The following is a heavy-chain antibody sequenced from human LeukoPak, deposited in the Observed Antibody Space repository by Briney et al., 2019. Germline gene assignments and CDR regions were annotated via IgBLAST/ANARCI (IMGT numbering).Heavy chain of an antibody. CDR2: ISGSSTSGSSSFI. J-gene: IGHJ4*02. CDR3: ARDWAMID. CDR1: GFIFSSHS. Sequence: GGSLRLSCAASGFIFSSHSMNWARQAPGKGLEWLSYISGSSTSGSSSFIYYADSVKGRFTNSRDNAKNSLYLQMKGLRVEDTAVYYCARDWAMIDWGQRTLVTVSS. D-gene: IGHD5-12*01. V-gene: IGHV3-48*01.